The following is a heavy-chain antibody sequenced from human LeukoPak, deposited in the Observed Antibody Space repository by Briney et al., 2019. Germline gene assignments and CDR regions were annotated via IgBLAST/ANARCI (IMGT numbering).Heavy chain of an antibody. V-gene: IGHV3-48*03. CDR2: ISSSGSTI. D-gene: IGHD1-1*01. J-gene: IGHJ3*02. Sequence: PGGSLRRSCAASAFTFSSYEMNWVRQAPGKGLEWVSYISSSGSTIYYADSVKGRFTISRDNAKNSLYLQMNSLRAEDTAVYYCARAQPCSWKLDAFDIWGQGTMVTVSS. CDR3: ARAQPCSWKLDAFDI. CDR1: AFTFSSYE.